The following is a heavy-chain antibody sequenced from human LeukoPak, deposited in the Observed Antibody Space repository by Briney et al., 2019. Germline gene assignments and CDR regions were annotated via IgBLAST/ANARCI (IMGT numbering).Heavy chain of an antibody. V-gene: IGHV5-51*01. CDR3: ARLPVAAKGYYFDY. J-gene: IGHJ4*02. CDR2: IYPGESDT. CDR1: GCSFISYW. Sequence: GGALQSSCKGSGCSFISYWIGWVRQVPGKGLEGVGIIYPGESDTRYSPSFQGQVTISADKSISTAYLQWSSLKASDTAMYYCARLPVAAKGYYFDYCGQGPLVPVSS. D-gene: IGHD2-15*01.